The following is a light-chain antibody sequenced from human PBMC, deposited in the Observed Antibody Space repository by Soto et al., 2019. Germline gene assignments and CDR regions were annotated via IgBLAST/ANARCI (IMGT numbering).Light chain of an antibody. V-gene: IGLV1-44*01. J-gene: IGLJ2*01. CDR3: AAWDDSLNALL. Sequence: QPVLTQPPSASGTPGQRVTISCSGGSSNIGSNAVNWYQQLPGAAPKLLIYSSNQRPSGAPDRFSGSKSGTSASLAISGLQSEDEADYYCAAWDDSLNALLFGGGTKLTVL. CDR1: SSNIGSNA. CDR2: SSN.